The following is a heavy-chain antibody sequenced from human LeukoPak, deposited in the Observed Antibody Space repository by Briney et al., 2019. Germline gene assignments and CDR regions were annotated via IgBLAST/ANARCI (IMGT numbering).Heavy chain of an antibody. CDR2: ISSSSSYI. CDR3: ARVRSGWYRDDAFDI. Sequence: GGSLRLSCAASGFTFSSYSMNWVRQAPGKGLEWVSSISSSSSYIYYAGSVKGRFTISRDNAKNSLYLQMNSLRAEDTAVYYCARVRSGWYRDDAFDIWGQGTMVTVSS. J-gene: IGHJ3*02. CDR1: GFTFSSYS. V-gene: IGHV3-21*01. D-gene: IGHD6-19*01.